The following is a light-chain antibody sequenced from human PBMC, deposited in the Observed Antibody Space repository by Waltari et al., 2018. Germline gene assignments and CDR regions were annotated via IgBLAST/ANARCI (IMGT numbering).Light chain of an antibody. Sequence: SPLHQPASGPGSPGPSFTLPCPGHSHNVWIYNLFPGYLFRPGAVPQLLIYEVIKRSSGVSDRFSGSKSDNTASLTISRLQAEDEAAYYCCSYAASAPTLVFGGGTNLTVL. V-gene: IGLV2-23*02. J-gene: IGLJ3*02. CDR1: SHNVWIYNL. CDR3: CSYAASAPTLV. CDR2: EVI.